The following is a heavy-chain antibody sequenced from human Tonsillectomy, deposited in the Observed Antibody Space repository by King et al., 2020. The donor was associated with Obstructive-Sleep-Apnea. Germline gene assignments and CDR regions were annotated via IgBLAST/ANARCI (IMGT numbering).Heavy chain of an antibody. J-gene: IGHJ4*02. CDR3: ARVRTVTTLPIYYFDY. D-gene: IGHD4-17*01. Sequence: QLQESGPGLVKPSETLSLTCTVSGGSISSSSYYWGWIRQPPGKGLEWIGSIYYSGSTYYNPSLKSRVTISVDTSKNQFSLKLSSVTAADTAVYYCARVRTVTTLPIYYFDYWGQGTLVTVSS. CDR1: GGSISSSSYY. V-gene: IGHV4-39*07. CDR2: IYYSGST.